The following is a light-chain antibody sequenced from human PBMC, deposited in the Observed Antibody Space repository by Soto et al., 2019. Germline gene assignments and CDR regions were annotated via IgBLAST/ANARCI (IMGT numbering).Light chain of an antibody. V-gene: IGKV1-27*01. CDR2: AAS. J-gene: IGKJ3*01. CDR1: QDISNY. CDR3: QEYNSVPFT. Sequence: DIQMTQSPSSLSASVGDRVTITCRASQDISNYLAWFQKRPGKVPDLLIYAASTLQSGVPSRLGGSGSGTDFTLTITSLQPGDVANYYCQEYNSVPFTFGRGTRVDIE.